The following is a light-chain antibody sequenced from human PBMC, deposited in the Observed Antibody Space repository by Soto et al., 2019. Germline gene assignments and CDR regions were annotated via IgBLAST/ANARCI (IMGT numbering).Light chain of an antibody. V-gene: IGKV3-20*01. Sequence: LLTQSPCTLSSSPGESATLSCRASQGISSCYLAWHEQKPGQAPSLLXXGASSRATCISDRFSGSGSGADFTLTISRLEPEDFAGYYCHQYNNWPPGMFGQGTRWIS. CDR2: GAS. CDR1: QGISSCY. J-gene: IGKJ1*01. CDR3: HQYNNWPPGM.